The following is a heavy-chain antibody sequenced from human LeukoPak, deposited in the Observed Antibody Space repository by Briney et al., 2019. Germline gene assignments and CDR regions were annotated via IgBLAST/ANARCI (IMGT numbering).Heavy chain of an antibody. CDR2: IYYSGST. V-gene: IGHV4-39*07. Sequence: TSETPSLTCTVSGGSISSSSYYWGWIRQPPGKGLEWIGSIYYSGSTYYNPSLKSRVTISVGTSKNQFSLKLSSVTAADTAVYYCASLHSYGDFFFDFDYWGQGTLVTVSS. CDR1: GGSISSSSYY. CDR3: ASLHSYGDFFFDFDY. J-gene: IGHJ4*02. D-gene: IGHD3/OR15-3a*01.